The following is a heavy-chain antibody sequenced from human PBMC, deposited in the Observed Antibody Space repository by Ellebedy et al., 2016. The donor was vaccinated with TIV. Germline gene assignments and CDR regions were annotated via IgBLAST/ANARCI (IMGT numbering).Heavy chain of an antibody. CDR1: GFTFSSYS. CDR3: AKDRSSGWYDFPYYFDY. CDR2: ISSSSSYI. D-gene: IGHD6-19*01. J-gene: IGHJ4*02. V-gene: IGHV3-21*04. Sequence: PGGSLRLSCAASGFTFSSYSMNWVRQAPGKGLEWVSSISSSSSYIYYADSVKGRFTISRDNSKNTLYLQMNSLRAEDTAVYYCAKDRSSGWYDFPYYFDYWGQGTLVTVSS.